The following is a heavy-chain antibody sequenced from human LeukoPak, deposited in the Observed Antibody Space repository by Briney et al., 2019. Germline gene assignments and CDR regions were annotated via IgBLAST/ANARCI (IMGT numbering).Heavy chain of an antibody. V-gene: IGHV3-21*01. D-gene: IGHD2-2*01. CDR1: GFTFSSYT. Sequence: GGSLRLSCAASGFTFSSYTMNWVRQAPGKGLEWVSSIAGSSGYISYADSVKGRFTISGDNAKKSLYLQMASLRGDDTAVYYCATGRSTLDYWGQGTLVSVCS. CDR2: IAGSSGYI. CDR3: ATGRSTLDY. J-gene: IGHJ4*02.